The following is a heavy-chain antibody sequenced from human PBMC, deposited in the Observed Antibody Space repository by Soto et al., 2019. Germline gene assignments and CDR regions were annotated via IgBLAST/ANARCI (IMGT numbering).Heavy chain of an antibody. V-gene: IGHV4-59*01. J-gene: IGHJ4*02. CDR2: IYYTGST. CDR1: GGSISSYY. CDR3: AKGRRTDADGYTIDY. D-gene: IGHD6-13*01. Sequence: SGTLSLTCTVSGGSISSYYWSWIRQPPGKGLEWIGYIYYTGSTNYNPSLKSRVTMSVDTSKNQFSLKVNSVNAADTAVYYCAKGRRTDADGYTIDYWGRGTLVTVSS.